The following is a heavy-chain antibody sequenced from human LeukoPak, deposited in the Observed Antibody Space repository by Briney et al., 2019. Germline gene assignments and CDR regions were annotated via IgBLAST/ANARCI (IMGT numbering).Heavy chain of an antibody. Sequence: GGSLRLSCAASGFTFSSYGMHWVRQAPGKGLEWVAFIRYDGSNKYYADSVKGRFTISRDNSKNTLYLQMNSLRAEDTAVYYCANIDGCWQGPVAPPPSSNYWGQGTLVTVSS. CDR3: ANIDGCWQGPVAPPPSSNY. D-gene: IGHD4-23*01. V-gene: IGHV3-30*02. J-gene: IGHJ4*02. CDR1: GFTFSSYG. CDR2: IRYDGSNK.